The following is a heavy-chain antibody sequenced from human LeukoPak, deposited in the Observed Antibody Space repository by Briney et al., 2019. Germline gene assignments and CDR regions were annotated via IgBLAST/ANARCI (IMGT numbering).Heavy chain of an antibody. CDR3: ARGGSSGASDT. D-gene: IGHD1-26*01. V-gene: IGHV4-59*01. CDR1: GGSISSYY. Sequence: SETLSLTCTVSGGSISSYYWSWMRQPPGKGLEWIGYIYYSGSTNYNPSLKSRVTISVDTSKNQFSLKLSSVTAADTAVYYCARGGSSGASDTWGKGTMVTVSS. CDR2: IYYSGST. J-gene: IGHJ3*02.